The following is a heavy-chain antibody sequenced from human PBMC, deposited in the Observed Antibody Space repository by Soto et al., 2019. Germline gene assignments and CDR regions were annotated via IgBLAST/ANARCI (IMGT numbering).Heavy chain of an antibody. V-gene: IGHV3-23*01. Sequence: EVQLLDSGGGLVQPGGSLRLSCVASGFTSSSCAMRWVRQAPGKGLEWVSGISASGGSTYYADSVKGRVTISRDNSKNTLYLQMNSRRAEDTAVYYCSTPGLCTGMYFFHALGQGTLVTVSS. D-gene: IGHD2-8*02. CDR3: STPGLCTGMYFFHA. CDR2: ISASGGST. J-gene: IGHJ5*02. CDR1: GFTSSSCA.